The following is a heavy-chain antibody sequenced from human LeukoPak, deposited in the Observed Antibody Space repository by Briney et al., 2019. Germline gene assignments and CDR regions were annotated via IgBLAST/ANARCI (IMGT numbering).Heavy chain of an antibody. CDR3: TTSGYYYGSGSYPDY. CDR1: GFTFSSYG. D-gene: IGHD3-10*01. V-gene: IGHV3-33*05. CDR2: ISYDGSNK. J-gene: IGHJ4*02. Sequence: PGGSLRLSCAASGFTFSSYGMHWVRQAPGKGLEWVAVISYDGSNKYYADSVKGRFTISRDNSKNTLYLQMNSLKTEDTAVYYCTTSGYYYGSGSYPDYWGQGTLVTVSS.